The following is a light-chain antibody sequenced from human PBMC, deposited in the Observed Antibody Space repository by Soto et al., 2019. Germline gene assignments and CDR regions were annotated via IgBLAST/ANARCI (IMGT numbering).Light chain of an antibody. V-gene: IGLV2-14*01. CDR2: EVS. CDR1: SSDFGDYDY. Sequence: QSVLTQPASVSGSPGQSITISCTGTSSDFGDYDYVSWYLQHPGKVPKLMIYEVSNRPSGDSNRFSGSKSGNTASLTISGLQAEDEADYYCSSYTGSSTLVFGTGTKVTV. J-gene: IGLJ1*01. CDR3: SSYTGSSTLV.